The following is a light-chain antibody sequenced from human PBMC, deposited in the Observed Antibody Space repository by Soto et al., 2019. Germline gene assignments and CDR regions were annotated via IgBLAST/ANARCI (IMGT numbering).Light chain of an antibody. CDR1: QSVSSSY. Sequence: EIVLTQCPGPLSLSPGKRGTISCRASQSVSSSYLAWYQQKPGQAPRLLIYGASSRATGIPDRVSGSGSGTDFTLSISRLEPEDLAVYYCQQYGRSVGFGQGTRWIS. CDR3: QQYGRSVG. V-gene: IGKV3-20*01. CDR2: GAS. J-gene: IGKJ1*01.